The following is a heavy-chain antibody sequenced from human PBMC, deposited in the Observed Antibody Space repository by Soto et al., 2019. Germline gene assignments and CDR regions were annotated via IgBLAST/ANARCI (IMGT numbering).Heavy chain of an antibody. Sequence: QVQLQESGPGLVKPSQTLSLTCTVSGGSISSGGYYWSWIRQHPGKGLEWIGYIYYSGSTYYNPSPKSRVTRSVDSSKNQFSLKLSSVTAADTAVYYCARGVPPPGIAAAAFDYWGQGTLVTVSS. J-gene: IGHJ4*02. CDR2: IYYSGST. D-gene: IGHD6-13*01. CDR1: GGSISSGGYY. CDR3: ARGVPPPGIAAAAFDY. V-gene: IGHV4-31*03.